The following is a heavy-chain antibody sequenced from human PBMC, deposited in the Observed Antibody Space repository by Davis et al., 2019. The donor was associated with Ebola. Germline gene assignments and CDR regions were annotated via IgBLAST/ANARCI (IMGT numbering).Heavy chain of an antibody. Sequence: TVSRKGSRYSFTSYWIGCVRPMPGKGLEWMGIIYPRDSDTRYSPSFHGQVTISADKSISTAYLSWSSLKASDTAMYYCARLLEQQLAYYFDYWGQGTLVTVSS. CDR3: ARLLEQQLAYYFDY. D-gene: IGHD6-13*01. V-gene: IGHV5-51*01. CDR2: IYPRDSDT. J-gene: IGHJ4*02. CDR1: RYSFTSYW.